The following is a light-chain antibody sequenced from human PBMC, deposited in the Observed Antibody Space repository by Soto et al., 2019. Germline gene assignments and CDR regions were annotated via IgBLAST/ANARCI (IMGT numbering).Light chain of an antibody. J-gene: IGKJ1*01. CDR3: QQYNSYRPWT. CDR1: QSISSW. V-gene: IGKV1-5*01. Sequence: DIQMTQSPSTLSASVGDRVTITCRASQSISSWLAWYQQKPGKAPKLLIYDASSLESGVPSRFSGSGSGTEFTLPISSLQPDDFSTYYCQQYNSYRPWTFGQGTKVEIK. CDR2: DAS.